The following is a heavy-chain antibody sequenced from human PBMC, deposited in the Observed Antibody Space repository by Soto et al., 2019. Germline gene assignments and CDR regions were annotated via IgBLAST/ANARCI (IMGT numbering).Heavy chain of an antibody. D-gene: IGHD6-13*01. CDR2: ISAYNGNT. Sequence: GASVKVSCKASGYTFTSYGISWVRQAPGQGLEWMGWISAYNGNTNYAQELQGRVTMTTDTSTSTAYMELRSLRSDDTAVYYCARALKVGYSSSWYVYYYGMDVWGQGTTVTVSS. V-gene: IGHV1-18*01. J-gene: IGHJ6*02. CDR1: GYTFTSYG. CDR3: ARALKVGYSSSWYVYYYGMDV.